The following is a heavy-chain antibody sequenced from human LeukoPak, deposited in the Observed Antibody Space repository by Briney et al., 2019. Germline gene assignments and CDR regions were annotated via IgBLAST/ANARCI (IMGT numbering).Heavy chain of an antibody. Sequence: GGSLRLSCAVSGFTFSKFWMSWVRQAPGRGLEWVANIHPEGNEKYHVESVEGRFTISRDNAKNLLFLQMNGLRVEDTAVYYCARGDDFSGDHWGQGTLVTVSS. CDR1: GFTFSKFW. D-gene: IGHD1-1*01. J-gene: IGHJ4*02. CDR2: IHPEGNEK. CDR3: ARGDDFSGDH. V-gene: IGHV3-7*04.